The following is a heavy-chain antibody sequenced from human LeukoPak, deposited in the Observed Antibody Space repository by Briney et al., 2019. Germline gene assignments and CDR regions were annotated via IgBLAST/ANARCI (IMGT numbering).Heavy chain of an antibody. CDR1: GFTFSSYG. CDR2: IWYDGSNK. V-gene: IGHV3-33*01. D-gene: IGHD5-18*01. CDR3: ARDRREDTAMFTFDY. Sequence: GGSLRLSCAASGFTFSSYGMHWVRQAPGKGLEWVAVIWYDGSNKYYADSVKGRLTISRDNSKNTLYLQMNSLRAEDTAVYYCARDRREDTAMFTFDYWGQGTLVTVSS. J-gene: IGHJ4*02.